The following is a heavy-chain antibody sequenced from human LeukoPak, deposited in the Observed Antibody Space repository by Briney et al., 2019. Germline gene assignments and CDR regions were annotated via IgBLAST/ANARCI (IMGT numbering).Heavy chain of an antibody. CDR2: INQDGSDK. CDR1: AFTFSSYW. CDR3: ARVYSDY. D-gene: IGHD2-21*01. V-gene: IGHV3-7*05. J-gene: IGHJ4*02. Sequence: GGSLRLSCAASAFTFSSYWMTWVRQAPGKGLEWVANINQDGSDKNYVDSVKGRFTISRDNAKNSLHLQMNSLRAEDTAVYYCARVYSDYWGQGTLVTVSS.